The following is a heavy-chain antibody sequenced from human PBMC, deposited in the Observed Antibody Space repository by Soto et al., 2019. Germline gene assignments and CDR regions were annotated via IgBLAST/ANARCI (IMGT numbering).Heavy chain of an antibody. CDR2: ISSSSSYI. Sequence: ESGGGLVKPGGSLRLSCAASGFTFSSYSMNWVRQAPGKGLEWVSSISSSSSYIYYADSVKGRFTISRDNAKNSLYLQMNSLRAEDTAVYYCARAIGIAAAGRGYYFDYWGQGTLVTVSS. D-gene: IGHD6-13*01. V-gene: IGHV3-21*01. CDR1: GFTFSSYS. J-gene: IGHJ4*02. CDR3: ARAIGIAAAGRGYYFDY.